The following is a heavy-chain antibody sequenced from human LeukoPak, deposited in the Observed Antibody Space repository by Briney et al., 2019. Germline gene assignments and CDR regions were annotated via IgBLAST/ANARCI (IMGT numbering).Heavy chain of an antibody. J-gene: IGHJ4*02. V-gene: IGHV3-66*03. CDR3: VKDNEAGGSPFDR. D-gene: IGHD1-1*01. CDR2: IYPSGNI. Sequence: GGSLRLSCAAAGFTFSSYSMSWVRQAPGKGLEWVSLIYPSGNIYYTDSVKGRFTISRDNSKNTVYLQMSSLRAVDTAVYYCVKDNEAGGSPFDRWGQGTLVTVSS. CDR1: GFTFSSYS.